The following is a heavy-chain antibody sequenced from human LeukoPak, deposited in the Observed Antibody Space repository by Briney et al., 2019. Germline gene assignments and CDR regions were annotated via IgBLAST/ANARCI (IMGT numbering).Heavy chain of an antibody. Sequence: ASVTVSCKASGYTLTGYYMHWVRQAPGQGLEWMGWINPNSGGTNYAQKFQGRVTINRDTSSSTAYMELSRLRSDDTAVYYCARSKGCSSTSCYPDAFDIWGQGTMVTVSS. CDR1: GYTLTGYY. D-gene: IGHD2-2*01. CDR3: ARSKGCSSTSCYPDAFDI. CDR2: INPNSGGT. V-gene: IGHV1-2*02. J-gene: IGHJ3*02.